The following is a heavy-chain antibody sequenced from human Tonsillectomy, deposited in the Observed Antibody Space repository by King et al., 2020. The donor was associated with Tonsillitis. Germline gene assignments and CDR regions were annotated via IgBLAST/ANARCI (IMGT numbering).Heavy chain of an antibody. CDR3: ARDRVFWSASQSAAFDI. CDR2: ISAYNGNT. Sequence: VQLVESGAEVKKPGASVKVSCKASGYTFINYGVSWVRQAPGQGLAWMGWISAYNGNTNYAQKFQDRVTMTTDRSTSAAYMELRSLRSDDTAVYYCARDRVFWSASQSAAFDIWGQGTMVTVSS. D-gene: IGHD3-3*01. V-gene: IGHV1-18*01. J-gene: IGHJ3*02. CDR1: GYTFINYG.